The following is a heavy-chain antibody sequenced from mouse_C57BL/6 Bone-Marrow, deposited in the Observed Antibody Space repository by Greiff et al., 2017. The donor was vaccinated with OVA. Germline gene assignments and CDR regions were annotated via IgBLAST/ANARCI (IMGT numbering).Heavy chain of an antibody. CDR1: GYTFTDYY. J-gene: IGHJ1*03. Sequence: VQLQQSGPVLVKPGASVKMSCKASGYTFTDYYMNWVKQSHGKSLEWIGVINPYNGGTSYNQKFKGKATLTVDKSSSTAYMELNSLTSEDSAVYYCARSVYYGSSYGYFDVWGTGTTVTVSS. CDR3: ARSVYYGSSYGYFDV. CDR2: INPYNGGT. V-gene: IGHV1-19*01. D-gene: IGHD1-1*01.